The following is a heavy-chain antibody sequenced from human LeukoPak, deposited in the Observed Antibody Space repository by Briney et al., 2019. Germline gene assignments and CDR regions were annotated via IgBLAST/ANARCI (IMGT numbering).Heavy chain of an antibody. CDR2: IHTDGTT. V-gene: IGHV3-53*01. CDR3: AKGYYDYVWGSYYFDY. D-gene: IGHD3-16*01. CDR1: GFSVSNDY. Sequence: GGSLRLSCAASGFSVSNDYMSWVRQAPGKGLEWVSVIHTDGTTYYADSVKGRFTISRDNSRDTLYLQMNSLRAEDTAVYYCAKGYYDYVWGSYYFDYWGQGTLVTVSS. J-gene: IGHJ4*02.